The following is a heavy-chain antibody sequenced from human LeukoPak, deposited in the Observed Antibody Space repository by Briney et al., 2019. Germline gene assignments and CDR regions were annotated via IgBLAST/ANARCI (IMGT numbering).Heavy chain of an antibody. CDR2: IYSGGST. J-gene: IGHJ4*02. Sequence: GGSLRLSCAASGFTVSSNYMSWVRQAPGKGLEWVSVIYSGGSTYYADSVKGRFTISRDNSKNTLYLQMNSLRAEDTAVYYCASLGSSTPGAYFEYWGQGTLVTVSS. D-gene: IGHD2-2*01. V-gene: IGHV3-66*01. CDR1: GFTVSSNY. CDR3: ASLGSSTPGAYFEY.